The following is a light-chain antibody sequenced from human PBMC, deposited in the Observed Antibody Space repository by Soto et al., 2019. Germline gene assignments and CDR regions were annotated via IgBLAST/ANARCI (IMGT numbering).Light chain of an antibody. CDR2: EVA. CDR1: SSDIGRYNY. Sequence: QPVLTQPPSASGSPGQSVTISCTGTSSDIGRYNYVSWYQQHPGKAPKLIVFEVAQRPTGVPDRFSASKSGNTASLIVSGLQAEDEADYYCSSYAGDNRLVFGGGTKLTVL. J-gene: IGLJ3*02. V-gene: IGLV2-8*01. CDR3: SSYAGDNRLV.